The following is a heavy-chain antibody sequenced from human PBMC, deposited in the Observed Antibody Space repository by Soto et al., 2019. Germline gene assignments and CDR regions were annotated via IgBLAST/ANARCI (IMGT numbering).Heavy chain of an antibody. V-gene: IGHV1-69*13. J-gene: IGHJ4*02. CDR1: GGTFSSYA. D-gene: IGHD3-22*01. CDR3: ARGTSNYYDSSGYHYFDY. CDR2: IIPIFGTA. Sequence: ASEKVSCKASGGTFSSYAISWVRQAPGQGLEWMGGIIPIFGTANYAQKFQGRVTITADESTSTAYMELSSLRSEDTAVYYCARGTSNYYDSSGYHYFDYWGQGTLVTVSS.